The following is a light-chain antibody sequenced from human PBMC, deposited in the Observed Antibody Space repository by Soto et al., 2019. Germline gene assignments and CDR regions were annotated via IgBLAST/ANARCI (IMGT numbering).Light chain of an antibody. CDR3: HQYGSSPYT. J-gene: IGKJ2*01. CDR1: QSVSSSY. CDR2: GAS. V-gene: IGKV3-20*01. Sequence: EIVMTQSPGTLSLSPGERATLSCRASQSVSSSYLGWYQQKPGQAPRLLIYGASSRATGIPDRFSGSGSGTEFTLTISRLQPEDFAVYYCHQYGSSPYTFGQGNKLEIK.